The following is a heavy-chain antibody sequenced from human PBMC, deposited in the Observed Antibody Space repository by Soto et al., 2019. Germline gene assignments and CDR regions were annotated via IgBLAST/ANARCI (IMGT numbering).Heavy chain of an antibody. D-gene: IGHD6-13*01. CDR2: INSGSSYI. Sequence: EVHLVESGGGLVKPGGSLRLSCEASGFPFSITGLNWVRQAPGKGLEWVSSINSGSSYIDYADSVKGRLTISRDNAKNSLYLKMNNLRVEDAGVYYCARKGAAGSVMDVWGQGTTVTVSS. CDR1: GFPFSITG. J-gene: IGHJ6*02. V-gene: IGHV3-21*01. CDR3: ARKGAAGSVMDV.